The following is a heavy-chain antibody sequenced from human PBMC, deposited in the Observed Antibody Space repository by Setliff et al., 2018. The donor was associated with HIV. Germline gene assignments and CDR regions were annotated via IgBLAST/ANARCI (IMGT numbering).Heavy chain of an antibody. CDR2: IKQDGSEK. D-gene: IGHD2-2*01. J-gene: IGHJ4*02. V-gene: IGHV3-7*01. CDR3: AREYCNSTSCYGYSGDY. CDR1: TFSDYY. Sequence: TFSDYYMNWVRQAPGKGLEWVANIKQDGSEKYYVDSVKGRFTISRDNAKNSLFLQMNSLRAEDTAVYYCAREYCNSTSCYGYSGDYWGQGTLVTVSS.